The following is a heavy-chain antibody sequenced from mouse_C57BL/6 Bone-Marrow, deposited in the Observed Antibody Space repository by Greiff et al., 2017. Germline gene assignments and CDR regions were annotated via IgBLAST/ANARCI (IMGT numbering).Heavy chain of an antibody. CDR1: GFTFSSYG. V-gene: IGHV5-6*01. J-gene: IGHJ1*03. CDR2: ISSGGSYT. Sequence: EVQLVESGGDLVKPGGSLKLSCAASGFTFSSYGMSWVRQTPDKRLEWVATISSGGSYTYYPDSVKGRFTISRDNAKNTLYLQMSSLKSEDTAMYYCARPITTVVHFDVWGTGTTVTVSS. D-gene: IGHD1-1*01. CDR3: ARPITTVVHFDV.